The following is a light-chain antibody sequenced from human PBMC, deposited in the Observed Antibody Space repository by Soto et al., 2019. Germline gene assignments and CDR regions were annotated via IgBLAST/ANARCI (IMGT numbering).Light chain of an antibody. Sequence: DIQMTQSPSSLSASVGDRVTITCRASQSISSYLNWYQQKPGKAPKLLIYAASSLQSGVPSRFSGSGSGTDFTLTISSLQPEDFATYYCQQSYSTPFGQGTKLEIE. V-gene: IGKV1-39*01. J-gene: IGKJ2*01. CDR2: AAS. CDR1: QSISSY. CDR3: QQSYSTP.